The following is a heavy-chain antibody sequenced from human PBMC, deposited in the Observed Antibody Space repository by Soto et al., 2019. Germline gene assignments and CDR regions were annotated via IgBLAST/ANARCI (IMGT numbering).Heavy chain of an antibody. D-gene: IGHD2-15*01. J-gene: IGHJ4*02. CDR2: ISSSSSTI. Sequence: GGSLRLSCAASGFTFSSYSMNWVRQAPGKGLEWVSYISSSSSTIYYADPVKGRFTISRDNAKNSLYLQMNSLRAEDTAVYYCAREMAALNYFDYWGRGTLVTVSX. CDR3: AREMAALNYFDY. V-gene: IGHV3-48*01. CDR1: GFTFSSYS.